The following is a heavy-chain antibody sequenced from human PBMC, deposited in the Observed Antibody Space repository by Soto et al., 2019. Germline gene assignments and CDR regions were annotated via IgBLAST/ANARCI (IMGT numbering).Heavy chain of an antibody. J-gene: IGHJ6*02. CDR3: ARQAAVAGTAWYYGMDV. Sequence: PGESLKISCKGSGYSFTSYWISWVRQMPGKGLEWRGMIDPSDSYTNYSPSFQGHVTISADKSISTAYLQWSSLKASDTAMYYCARQAAVAGTAWYYGMDVWGQGTTVTVSS. CDR2: IDPSDSYT. V-gene: IGHV5-10-1*01. CDR1: GYSFTSYW. D-gene: IGHD6-19*01.